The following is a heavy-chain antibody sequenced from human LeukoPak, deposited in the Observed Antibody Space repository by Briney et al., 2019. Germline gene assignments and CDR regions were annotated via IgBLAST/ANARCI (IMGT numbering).Heavy chain of an antibody. V-gene: IGHV1-18*01. J-gene: IGHJ5*02. CDR3: ARFGRQQLGESWFDP. Sequence: ASVKVSCKASGYTFTGYGISWVRQAPGQGLEWMGWISVYNGNTNYAQKLQGRVTMTTDTSTSTAYMELRSLRSGDTAVYYCARFGRQQLGESWFDPWGQGTLVTVSS. D-gene: IGHD6-13*01. CDR1: GYTFTGYG. CDR2: ISVYNGNT.